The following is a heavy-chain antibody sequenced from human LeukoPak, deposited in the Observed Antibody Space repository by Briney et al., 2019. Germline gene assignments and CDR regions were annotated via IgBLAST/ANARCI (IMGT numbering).Heavy chain of an antibody. CDR2: FDPEDGET. V-gene: IGHV1-24*01. Sequence: GASVKVSCKVSGYTLTELSMHWVRQAPGKGLEWMGGFDPEDGETIYAQKFQGRVTMTEDTSTDTAYMELSSLRSEDTAVYYCARDKPGYGDYVADYWGQGTLVTVSS. D-gene: IGHD4-17*01. CDR1: GYTLTELS. J-gene: IGHJ4*02. CDR3: ARDKPGYGDYVADY.